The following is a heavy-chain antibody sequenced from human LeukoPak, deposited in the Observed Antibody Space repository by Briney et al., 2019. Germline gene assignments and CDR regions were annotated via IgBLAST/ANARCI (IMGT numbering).Heavy chain of an antibody. CDR1: GGSISSHY. CDR2: IYYSGST. J-gene: IGHJ4*02. CDR3: ARGRIQLWFGRQYYFDY. V-gene: IGHV4-59*11. D-gene: IGHD5-18*01. Sequence: PSETLSLTCTVSGGSISSHYWSWIRQPPGKGLEWIGYIYYSGSTNYNPSLKSRVTISVDTSKNQFSPKLSSVTAADTAVYYCARGRIQLWFGRQYYFDYWGQGTLVTVSS.